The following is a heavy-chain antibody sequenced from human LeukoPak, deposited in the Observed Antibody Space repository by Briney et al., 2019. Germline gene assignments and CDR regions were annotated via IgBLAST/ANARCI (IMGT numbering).Heavy chain of an antibody. D-gene: IGHD4-17*01. CDR3: ARDFDYGDYAIDY. V-gene: IGHV1-18*04. Sequence: GASVKVSCKASGYTITSYGISWGRQSAGQGREGMGWISAYNGNTNYAQKLQGRVTMTTDTSTSTAYMELRSLRSDDTAVYYCARDFDYGDYAIDYWGQGTLVTVSS. J-gene: IGHJ4*02. CDR1: GYTITSYG. CDR2: ISAYNGNT.